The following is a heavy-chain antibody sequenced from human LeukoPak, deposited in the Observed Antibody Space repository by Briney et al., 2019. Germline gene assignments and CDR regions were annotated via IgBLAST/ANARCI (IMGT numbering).Heavy chain of an antibody. D-gene: IGHD5-24*01. CDR2: INQSGST. CDR3: AVDEGQPNYYYYMDV. CDR1: GGSFSGYY. J-gene: IGHJ6*03. V-gene: IGHV4-34*01. Sequence: PSETLSLTCAVYGGSFSGYYWSWMRQPPGKGLEWIGEINQSGSTNYNPSLKSRVTISVDTSKNQFSLNLRSVTAADTAVYFCAVDEGQPNYYYYMDVWGKGTTVTVSS.